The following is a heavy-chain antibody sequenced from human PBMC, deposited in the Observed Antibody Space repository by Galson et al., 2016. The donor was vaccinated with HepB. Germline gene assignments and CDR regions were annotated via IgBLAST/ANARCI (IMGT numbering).Heavy chain of an antibody. D-gene: IGHD6-19*01. J-gene: IGHJ4*02. V-gene: IGHV3-30*18. CDR1: GFTFSTYS. CDR2: ISNDERNI. Sequence: LRLSCAASGFTFSTYSMNWVRQAPGKWPEWVALISNDERNIYYADSVKGRFIISRDNFMNTAYLQMNSLRGEDTAVYYCAKAHRNWLVWDSFDHWGQGTLVTVSS. CDR3: AKAHRNWLVWDSFDH.